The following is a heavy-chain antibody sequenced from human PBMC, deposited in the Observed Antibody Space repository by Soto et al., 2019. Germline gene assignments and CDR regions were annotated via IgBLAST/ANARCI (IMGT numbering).Heavy chain of an antibody. J-gene: IGHJ4*02. D-gene: IGHD3-3*01. CDR3: ARRALGNFWSGYSHHFDY. CDR2: IYPGDSDT. Sequence: PGESLKISCKGSGYSFTSYWIGWVRQMPGKGLEWMGIIYPGDSDTRYSPSFQGQVTISADKSISTAYLQWSSLKASDTAMYYCARRALGNFWSGYSHHFDYWGQGTLVTVSS. V-gene: IGHV5-51*01. CDR1: GYSFTSYW.